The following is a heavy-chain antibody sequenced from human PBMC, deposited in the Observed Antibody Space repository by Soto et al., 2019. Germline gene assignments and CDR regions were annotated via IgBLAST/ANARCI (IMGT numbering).Heavy chain of an antibody. D-gene: IGHD3-22*01. Sequence: GESLKISCKASGYSFTNYWITWVRQMPGKGLEWMGRTDPFDSYTNFNPSLQGHVTVSVDKSITTAYLQWSSLRASDTAMYYCARQIYDSDTGPNFQYYFDSWGQGTPVTVSS. V-gene: IGHV5-10-1*01. CDR1: GYSFTNYW. J-gene: IGHJ4*02. CDR2: TDPFDSYT. CDR3: ARQIYDSDTGPNFQYYFDS.